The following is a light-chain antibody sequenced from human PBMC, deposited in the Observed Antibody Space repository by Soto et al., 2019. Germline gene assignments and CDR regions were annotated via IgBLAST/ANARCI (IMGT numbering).Light chain of an antibody. Sequence: SQSASTLSLSPGQTATLSCRASQSVSSYLAWYQQKAGQAPRLLIYEGSNRATGIPTRFSGSGSGTDFTLTISGLEPEDFAVYYCQQYGSSGTFAQGTKVDVK. V-gene: IGKV3-11*01. CDR1: QSVSSY. CDR2: EGS. CDR3: QQYGSSGT. J-gene: IGKJ1*01.